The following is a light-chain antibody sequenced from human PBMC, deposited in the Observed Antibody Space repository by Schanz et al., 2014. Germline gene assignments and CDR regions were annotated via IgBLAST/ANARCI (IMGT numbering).Light chain of an antibody. CDR3: QQYGSSPRGSLT. CDR1: QSVSSY. J-gene: IGKJ4*01. V-gene: IGKV3-11*01. CDR2: DAS. Sequence: EIVLTQSPATLSLSPGERATLSCRASQSVSSYLAWYQQKPGQAPRLLIYDASNRATGIPARFSGSGSGTDFTLTISSLEPEDFAVYYCQQYGSSPRGSLTFGGGTKVEIK.